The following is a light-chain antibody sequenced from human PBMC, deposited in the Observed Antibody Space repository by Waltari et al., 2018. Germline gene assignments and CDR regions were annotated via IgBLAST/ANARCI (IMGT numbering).Light chain of an antibody. J-gene: IGLJ3*02. V-gene: IGLV3-1*01. CDR3: HVWDNGIVM. CDR2: KDV. Sequence: SYEVTQPSSVSVSPGQTASITCSGNAFRLKYVCWYQQRPGQSPVLLLYKDVKWPSGIPERISGSKSGNTATLTISGTQSMDEADYYCHVWDNGIVMFGGGTKLTVL. CDR1: AFRLKY.